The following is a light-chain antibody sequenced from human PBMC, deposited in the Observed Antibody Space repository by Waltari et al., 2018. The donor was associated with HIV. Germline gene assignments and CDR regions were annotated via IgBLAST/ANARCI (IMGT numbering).Light chain of an antibody. V-gene: IGLV2-14*01. CDR1: SSDVGGYKY. J-gene: IGLJ3*02. CDR2: EVS. Sequence: QSALTQPASVSGSPGQSITISCTGTSSDVGGYKYVSWYLQQPGKAPKLLISEVSNRPSGVSNRFSGSKSGNTASLTISGLHAEDEADYYCSSYTTSSTWVFGGGTKLTVL. CDR3: SSYTTSSTWV.